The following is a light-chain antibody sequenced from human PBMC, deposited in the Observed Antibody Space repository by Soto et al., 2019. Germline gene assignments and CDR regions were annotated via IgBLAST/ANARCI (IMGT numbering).Light chain of an antibody. CDR3: QQFSSYPLT. CDR1: QSVNTY. J-gene: IGKJ4*01. Sequence: EIVLTQSPATLSLSPGERATLSCRASQSVNTYLAWYQQKPGQAPRLLIYDASSRATGIPDRFSGGGSGTDFTLTISRLEPEDFAVYYCQQFSSYPLTFGGGTKVDIK. V-gene: IGKV3-20*01. CDR2: DAS.